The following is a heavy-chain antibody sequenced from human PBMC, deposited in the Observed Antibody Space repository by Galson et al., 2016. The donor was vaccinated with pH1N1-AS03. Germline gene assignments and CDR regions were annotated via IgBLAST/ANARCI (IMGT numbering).Heavy chain of an antibody. D-gene: IGHD3-16*01. CDR2: IFYSGDT. J-gene: IGHJ6*03. Sequence: SETLSLTCTVSGGSISSHYWSWIRQPPGKGLEWIGDIFYSGDTNYNPSLKSRVTISVDTSKNQFSLKLTSVTAADTAVYYCARELRGLSTSVRSFDYEAPETKHHYYYMDVWGKGTTVTVS. CDR3: ARELRGLSTSVRSFDYEAPETKHHYYYMDV. V-gene: IGHV4-59*11. CDR1: GGSISSHY.